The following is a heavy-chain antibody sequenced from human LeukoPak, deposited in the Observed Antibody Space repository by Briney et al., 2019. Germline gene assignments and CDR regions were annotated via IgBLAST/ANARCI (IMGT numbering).Heavy chain of an antibody. J-gene: IGHJ3*02. D-gene: IGHD2-2*01. Sequence: SVKASCKASGGTFSSYAISWVRQAPGQGLEWMGGIIPIFGTANYAQKFQGRVTITADESTSTAYMELSSLRSEDTAVYYCQIYISLYCSSTSCPYDAFDIWGQGTMVTVSS. CDR3: QIYISLYCSSTSCPYDAFDI. V-gene: IGHV1-69*13. CDR2: IIPIFGTA. CDR1: GGTFSSYA.